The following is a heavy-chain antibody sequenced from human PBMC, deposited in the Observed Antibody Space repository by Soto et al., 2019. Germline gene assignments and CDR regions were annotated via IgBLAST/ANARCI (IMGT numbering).Heavy chain of an antibody. D-gene: IGHD4-17*01. CDR2: INPSDGST. V-gene: IGHV1-46*01. Sequence: ASVKVSCKASGYTFTSYYMHWVRQAPGQGLEWMGIINPSDGSTSYAQKFQGRVTMTTDTSTSTAYMELRSLRSDDTAVYYCARDGDYGGPVSDYWGQGTLVTVSS. J-gene: IGHJ4*02. CDR1: GYTFTSYY. CDR3: ARDGDYGGPVSDY.